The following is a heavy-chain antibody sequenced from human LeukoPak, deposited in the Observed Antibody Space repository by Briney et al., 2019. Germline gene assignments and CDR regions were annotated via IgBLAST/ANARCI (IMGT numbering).Heavy chain of an antibody. Sequence: AAVKVSCKASGYTFTGYYMHWVGQAPGQGLEWMGWINSNSGGPNYAQKLQGRVPMTTDTSTSTAYMELRSLRSDDTAVYYCARDSRVRGVNNWFDPWGQGTLVTVSS. D-gene: IGHD3-10*01. CDR1: GYTFTGYY. V-gene: IGHV1-2*02. CDR2: INSNSGGP. CDR3: ARDSRVRGVNNWFDP. J-gene: IGHJ5*02.